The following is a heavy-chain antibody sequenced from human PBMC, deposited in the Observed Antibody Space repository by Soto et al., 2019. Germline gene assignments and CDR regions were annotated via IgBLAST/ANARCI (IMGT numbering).Heavy chain of an antibody. D-gene: IGHD3-3*01. V-gene: IGHV6-1*01. CDR2: TYYMSEWFN. J-gene: IGHJ4*02. Sequence: PSQTLSLTCAISGDSVSSTSAAWTWIRQSPSRGLEWLGRTYYMSEWFNDYAVSVKSRITINPDTSKNQFSLQLNSVTPEDTAVYYWSRYDVGRIRFSGYLGKGTLATVS. CDR1: GDSVSSTSAA. CDR3: SRYDVGRIRFSGY.